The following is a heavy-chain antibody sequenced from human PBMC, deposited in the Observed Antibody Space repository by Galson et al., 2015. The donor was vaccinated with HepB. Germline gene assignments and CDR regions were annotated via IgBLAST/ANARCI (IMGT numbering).Heavy chain of an antibody. Sequence: SETLSLTCIVSGTSISSDYWNWIRQPPGKGLEWIACIHHSGSTHYNPSLKSRVTISIDTSKNEFSLTLNSVTAADTAVYYCARRASMATEASLNNWFDPWGQGTLVTVSS. D-gene: IGHD2/OR15-2a*01. CDR3: ARRASMATEASLNNWFDP. J-gene: IGHJ5*02. CDR2: IHHSGST. V-gene: IGHV4-59*08. CDR1: GTSISSDY.